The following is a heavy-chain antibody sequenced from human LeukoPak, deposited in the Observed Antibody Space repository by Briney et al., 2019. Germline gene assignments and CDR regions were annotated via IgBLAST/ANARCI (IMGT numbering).Heavy chain of an antibody. D-gene: IGHD4-23*01. CDR1: GGSISSSSYY. J-gene: IGHJ4*02. CDR3: ARGRNDNGGMFFDS. V-gene: IGHV4-61*05. CDR2: VSYSGYT. Sequence: SETLSLTCTVSGGSISSSSYYWGWIRQAPGKGLECIGFVSYSGYTSYIPSLKSLISISLDTSKNQFSLMLSSITAADTSIYYCARGRNDNGGMFFDSCAQGTLVTLSP.